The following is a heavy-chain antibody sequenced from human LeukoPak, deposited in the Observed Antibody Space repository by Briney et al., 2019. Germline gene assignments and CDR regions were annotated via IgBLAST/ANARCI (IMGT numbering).Heavy chain of an antibody. V-gene: IGHV1-46*01. CDR2: IDPSGGST. J-gene: IGHJ4*02. CDR3: ARSPYYYDSSGYLLFDY. Sequence: ASVKVSRKASGYIFTSYYMHWVRQAPGQGLEWMGIIDPSGGSTSYAQKFQGRVTMTRDTSTSTVYMELSSLRSEDTAVYYCARSPYYYDSSGYLLFDYWGQGTLVTVSS. D-gene: IGHD3-22*01. CDR1: GYIFTSYY.